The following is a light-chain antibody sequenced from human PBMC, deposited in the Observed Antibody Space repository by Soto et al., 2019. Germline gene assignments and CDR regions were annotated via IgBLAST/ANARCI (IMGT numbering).Light chain of an antibody. CDR2: DTS. CDR3: LLSYSGALVV. CDR1: TGAVTSGHY. Sequence: QAVVTQEPSLTVSPGGTVTLTYGSSTGAVTSGHYPYWFQQKPGQAPRTLIYDTSNKHSWTPARFSGSLLGGKAALTLSGAQPEDEAEYYCLLSYSGALVVFGGGTKVTVL. J-gene: IGLJ2*01. V-gene: IGLV7-46*01.